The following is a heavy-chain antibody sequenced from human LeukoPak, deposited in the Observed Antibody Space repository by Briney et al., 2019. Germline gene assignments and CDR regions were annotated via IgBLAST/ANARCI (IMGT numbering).Heavy chain of an antibody. D-gene: IGHD4-17*01. V-gene: IGHV3-48*01. Sequence: PGGSLRLSCAASGSTFSSYNMNWVRQAPGKGLEWVSYISSSSSTIYYADSVKGRFTISRDNAKNSLYLQMNSLRAEDTAVYYCASLSTTVVTYWGQGTLVTVSS. J-gene: IGHJ4*02. CDR3: ASLSTTVVTY. CDR1: GSTFSSYN. CDR2: ISSSSSTI.